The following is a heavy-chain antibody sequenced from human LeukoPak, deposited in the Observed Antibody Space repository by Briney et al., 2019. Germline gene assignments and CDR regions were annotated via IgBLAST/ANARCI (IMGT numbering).Heavy chain of an antibody. CDR2: ISSSSSYI. D-gene: IGHD3-10*02. Sequence: PGGSLRLSCAASGFTFSSYTMNWVRQAPGKGLEWVSSISSSSSYIYYADSVRGRFTISRDNAKNSLYLQMNSLRAEDTAVYYCAELGITMIGGVWGKGTTVTISS. CDR3: AELGITMIGGV. V-gene: IGHV3-21*01. J-gene: IGHJ6*04. CDR1: GFTFSSYT.